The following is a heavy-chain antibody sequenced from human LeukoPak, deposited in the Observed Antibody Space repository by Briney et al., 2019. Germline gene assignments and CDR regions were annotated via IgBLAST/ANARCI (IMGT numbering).Heavy chain of an antibody. J-gene: IGHJ6*02. CDR3: ARDLRGYSYYYGMDV. Sequence: GASVKVSCKASGYTFTSYDINWVRQATGQGLEWMGIINPSGGSTSYAQKFQGRVTMTRDTSTSTVYMELSSLRSEDTAVYYCARDLRGYSYYYGMDVWGQGTTVTVSS. V-gene: IGHV1-46*01. CDR2: INPSGGST. CDR1: GYTFTSYD. D-gene: IGHD5-12*01.